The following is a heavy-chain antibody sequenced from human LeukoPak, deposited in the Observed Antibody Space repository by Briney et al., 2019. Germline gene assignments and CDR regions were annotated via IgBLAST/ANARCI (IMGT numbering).Heavy chain of an antibody. CDR2: IYYSGST. Sequence: SETLSLTCTVSGGSISSYYWSWIRQPPGKGLEWIGSIYYSGSTYYNPSLKSRVTISVDTSKNQFSLKLTSVTAADTAVYYCARVATGTTNWFDYWGQGTLVTVSS. CDR1: GGSISSYY. J-gene: IGHJ4*02. CDR3: ARVATGTTNWFDY. V-gene: IGHV4-39*07. D-gene: IGHD1-1*01.